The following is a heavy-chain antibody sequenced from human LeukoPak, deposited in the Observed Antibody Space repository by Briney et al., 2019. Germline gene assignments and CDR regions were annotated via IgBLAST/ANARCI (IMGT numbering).Heavy chain of an antibody. Sequence: SETLSLTCTVSGGSISSSSYYWGWIRQPPGKGLEWIGSIYYSRSTYYNPSLKSRVTISVDTSKNQFSLKLSSVTAADTAVYYCARLGIAAAAYYFDYWGQGTLVTVSS. CDR2: IYYSRST. CDR1: GGSISSSSYY. CDR3: ARLGIAAAAYYFDY. J-gene: IGHJ4*02. V-gene: IGHV4-39*01. D-gene: IGHD6-13*01.